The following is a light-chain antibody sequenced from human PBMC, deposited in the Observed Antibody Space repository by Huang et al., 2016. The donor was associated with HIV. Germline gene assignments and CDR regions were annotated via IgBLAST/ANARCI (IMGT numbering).Light chain of an antibody. CDR3: ISS. J-gene: IGKJ5*01. CDR1: QDIGTY. Sequence: DIQMTQSPSSLSASGGDSVTITCRTSQDIGTYLNWYQQRPGKAPHLLIYGSSTVQSCVPSRFSGGGSGTEFTLTINGLQPDDCHQTYTISSFGQGTRLDTK. V-gene: IGKV1-39*01. CDR2: GSS.